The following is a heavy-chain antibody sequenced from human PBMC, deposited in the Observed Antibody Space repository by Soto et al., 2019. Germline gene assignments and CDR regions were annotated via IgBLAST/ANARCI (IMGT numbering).Heavy chain of an antibody. CDR3: ARIGVSSGHESPDFDS. CDR2: ISGFNGNT. CDR1: GYTFNFYG. D-gene: IGHD3-16*01. Sequence: GASVKVSCKASGYTFNFYGITWVRQAPGQGLEWMGWISGFNGNTNYAADLQGRVTMTTDTSTSTAYMELRVLRSDDTAVYYCARIGVSSGHESPDFDSWGQGTLVTVPQ. J-gene: IGHJ4*02. V-gene: IGHV1-18*01.